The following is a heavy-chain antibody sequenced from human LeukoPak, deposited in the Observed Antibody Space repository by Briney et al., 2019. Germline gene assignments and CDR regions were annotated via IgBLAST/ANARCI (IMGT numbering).Heavy chain of an antibody. CDR2: IIPIFGTA. V-gene: IGHV1-69*13. D-gene: IGHD6-19*01. CDR1: GGTFSSDA. Sequence: ASVKVSCKASGGTFSSDAISWLRQAPGQGLEWMGGIIPIFGTANYAQKFQGRVTITADESTSTAYMELSSLRSEDTAVYYCATSWQWLVKSFDYWGQGTLVTVSS. J-gene: IGHJ4*02. CDR3: ATSWQWLVKSFDY.